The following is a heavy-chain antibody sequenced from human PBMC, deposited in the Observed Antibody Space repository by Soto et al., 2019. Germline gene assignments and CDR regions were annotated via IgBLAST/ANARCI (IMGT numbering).Heavy chain of an antibody. J-gene: IGHJ6*02. D-gene: IGHD3-10*01. V-gene: IGHV1-18*01. Sequence: GASVKVSCKASGYTFTSYGISWVRQAPGRGLEWMGWISAYNGNTNYAQKLQGRVTMTTDTSTSTAYMELRSLRSDDTAVYYCARDPFLYYYGSGSYYLPNYYYYGMDVWGQGTTVTVSS. CDR1: GYTFTSYG. CDR2: ISAYNGNT. CDR3: ARDPFLYYYGSGSYYLPNYYYYGMDV.